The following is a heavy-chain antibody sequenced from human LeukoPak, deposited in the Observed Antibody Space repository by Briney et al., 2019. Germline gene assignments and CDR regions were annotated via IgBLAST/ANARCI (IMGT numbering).Heavy chain of an antibody. CDR1: GFTFSTYR. V-gene: IGHV3-33*08. CDR2: IWYDGSNK. D-gene: IGHD6-19*01. Sequence: GGSLRLSCAASGFTFSTYRMNWVRQAPGKGLEWVAVIWYDGSNKYYADSVKGRFTISRDNSENTLYLQMGSLRAEDTAVYYCARDPGVRWLVGFDYWGQGTLVTVSS. J-gene: IGHJ4*02. CDR3: ARDPGVRWLVGFDY.